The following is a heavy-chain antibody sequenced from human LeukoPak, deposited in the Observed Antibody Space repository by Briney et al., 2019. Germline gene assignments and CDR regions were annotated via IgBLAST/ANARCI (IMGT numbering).Heavy chain of an antibody. Sequence: NASETLSLTCTVSGGSISSYYWSWIRQPPGKGLEWIGYIYYSGSTNHNPSLKSRVTISVDTSKNQFSLKLSSVTAADTAVYYCARFLRGALDYWGQGTLVTVSS. CDR3: ARFLRGALDY. CDR1: GGSISSYY. V-gene: IGHV4-59*08. CDR2: IYYSGST. J-gene: IGHJ4*02. D-gene: IGHD3-10*01.